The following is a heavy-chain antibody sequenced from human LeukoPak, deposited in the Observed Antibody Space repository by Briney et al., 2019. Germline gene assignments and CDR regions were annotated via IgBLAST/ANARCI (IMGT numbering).Heavy chain of an antibody. D-gene: IGHD6-13*01. CDR3: ARQGQQLVRGDAFDI. J-gene: IGHJ3*02. CDR1: GGSISSYY. V-gene: IGHV4-4*07. CDR2: IYSSGTT. Sequence: PSETLSLTCTVSGGSISSYYWNWIRQPAGKGLEWIGRIYSSGTTSYNSSLKSRVTISVDTSKNQFSLKLSSVTAADTAVYYCARQGQQLVRGDAFDIWGQGTMVTVSS.